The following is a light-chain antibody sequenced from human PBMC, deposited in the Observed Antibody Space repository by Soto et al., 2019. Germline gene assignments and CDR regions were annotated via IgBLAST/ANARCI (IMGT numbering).Light chain of an antibody. CDR2: AAS. CDR3: EKYNSAPFT. CDR1: QGISNY. J-gene: IGKJ3*01. Sequence: DIEMTQSPSSLSASVGDRVTITCRASQGISNYLAWYQQKPGKVPKLLIYAASTLQSRVPSRFNTSGSATDFTLTISSLQPEDVATYYWEKYNSAPFTCGPRTKVDIK. V-gene: IGKV1-27*01.